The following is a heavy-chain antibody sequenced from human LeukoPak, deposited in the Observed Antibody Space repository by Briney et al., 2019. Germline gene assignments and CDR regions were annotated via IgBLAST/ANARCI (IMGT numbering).Heavy chain of an antibody. V-gene: IGHV3-15*01. J-gene: IGHJ3*02. CDR2: IKSKTDTGTT. CDR3: TTAGAFDT. CDR1: GFTFSNAW. D-gene: IGHD7-27*01. Sequence: GGSLRLSCAASGFTFSNAWMSWVRQAPGKGLEWVGRIKSKTDTGTTDYAAPVKGRFTISRNDSENTLYLQMNSLKTENTAVYYCTTAGAFDTWGQGTMVTVSS.